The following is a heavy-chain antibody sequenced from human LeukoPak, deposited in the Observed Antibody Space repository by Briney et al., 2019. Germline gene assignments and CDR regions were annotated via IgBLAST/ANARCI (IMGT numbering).Heavy chain of an antibody. CDR2: MNPNSGNT. J-gene: IGHJ4*02. CDR1: GYTFTSYE. Sequence: GASVTVSCKASGYTFTSYEINWVRQATGQGLEWMGWMNPNSGNTGYTQKFQGRVTMTRKTSISTAYMELSSLRSEGVVVYYWATRGPRGYDYWGQGTLVSDSS. CDR3: ATRGPRGYDY. V-gene: IGHV1-8*01. D-gene: IGHD3-22*01.